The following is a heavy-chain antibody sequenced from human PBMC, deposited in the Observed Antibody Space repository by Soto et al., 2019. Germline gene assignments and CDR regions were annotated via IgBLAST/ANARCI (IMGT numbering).Heavy chain of an antibody. V-gene: IGHV4-4*07. Sequence: VQLQESGPGLVKPSETLSLTCTVSGASISGYYWSWIRKSAGKGLEWIGRIYATGTTDYNPSLKSRVMMSVDTSKKQCSLKLRSVTAADTAVYYCVRDGTKTLRDWFDPWGQGISVTVSS. J-gene: IGHJ5*02. D-gene: IGHD1-1*01. CDR2: IYATGTT. CDR1: GASISGYY. CDR3: VRDGTKTLRDWFDP.